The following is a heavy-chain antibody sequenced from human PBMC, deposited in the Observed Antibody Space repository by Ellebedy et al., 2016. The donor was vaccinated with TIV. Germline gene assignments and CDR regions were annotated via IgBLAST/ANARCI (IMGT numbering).Heavy chain of an antibody. CDR3: AKGSSSGFTYDRVGFEY. Sequence: GESLKISCAASGFTFISYAMSWVRPAPGKGLEWVSAITSSGGSTYYTDSVKGRFTISRDNSKNTLYLQMDRLRAEDTAVYYCAKGSSSGFTYDRVGFEYWGQGTLVTVSS. D-gene: IGHD3-22*01. CDR2: ITSSGGST. CDR1: GFTFISYA. V-gene: IGHV3-23*01. J-gene: IGHJ4*02.